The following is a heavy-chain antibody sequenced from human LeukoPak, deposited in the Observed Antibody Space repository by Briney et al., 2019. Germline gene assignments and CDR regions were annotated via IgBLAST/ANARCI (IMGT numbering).Heavy chain of an antibody. CDR3: AREGGSDYYYGMDV. Sequence: SETLSLTCTVSGGSISSYYWNWIRQPPGKGLEWIGYIYYSGSTNYNPSLKSRVTISVDTSKNQFSLKLSSVTAADTAVYYCAREGGSDYYYGMDVWGQGTTVTVSS. D-gene: IGHD2-15*01. CDR1: GGSISSYY. CDR2: IYYSGST. J-gene: IGHJ6*02. V-gene: IGHV4-59*01.